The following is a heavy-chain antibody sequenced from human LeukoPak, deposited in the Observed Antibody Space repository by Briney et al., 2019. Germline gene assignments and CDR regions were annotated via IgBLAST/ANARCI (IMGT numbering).Heavy chain of an antibody. CDR3: ARQVVEWLRRGYPENWFDP. CDR2: IYYSGST. J-gene: IGHJ5*02. CDR1: GGSISSYY. D-gene: IGHD5-12*01. Sequence: TSETLSLTCAVYGGSISSYYWSWIRQPPGKGLEWIGYIYYSGSTNYNPSLKSRVTISVDTSKNQFSLKLSSVTAADTAVYYCARQVVEWLRRGYPENWFDPWGQGTLVTVSS. V-gene: IGHV4-59*08.